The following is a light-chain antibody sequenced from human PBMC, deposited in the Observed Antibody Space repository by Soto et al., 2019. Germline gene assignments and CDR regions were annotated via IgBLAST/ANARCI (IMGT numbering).Light chain of an antibody. Sequence: QSVLTQPRSVSGSPGQSVTISCTGTSSDVGGYHYVSWYQRHPGKAPKLMIYDVSKRPSGVPDRFSGSKSGNTASLTISGLQAEDEADYYCCSYAGYYTWVFGGGTKLTVL. J-gene: IGLJ3*02. CDR2: DVS. CDR1: SSDVGGYHY. CDR3: CSYAGYYTWV. V-gene: IGLV2-11*01.